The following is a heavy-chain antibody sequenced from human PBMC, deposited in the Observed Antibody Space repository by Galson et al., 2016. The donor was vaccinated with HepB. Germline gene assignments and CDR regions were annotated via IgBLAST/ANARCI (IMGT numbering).Heavy chain of an antibody. CDR1: GGSISSSGYY. Sequence: TLSLTCTVSGGSISSSGYYWSWIRQHPGKGLEWIGYIYYSGSTYYNPSLKSRVIISVDTSKNQFSLKLSSVTAADTAVYYCARTARWEATGGGWFDPWGQGTRVTVSS. V-gene: IGHV4-31*03. D-gene: IGHD3-16*01. J-gene: IGHJ5*02. CDR2: IYYSGST. CDR3: ARTARWEATGGGWFDP.